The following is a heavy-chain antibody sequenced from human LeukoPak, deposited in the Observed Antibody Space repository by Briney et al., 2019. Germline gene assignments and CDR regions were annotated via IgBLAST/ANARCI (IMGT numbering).Heavy chain of an antibody. CDR2: IRYDGSKK. V-gene: IGHV3-30*02. CDR3: AKDRYYYDSSGLDV. J-gene: IGHJ6*04. Sequence: GGSLRLSCAASGFTFSSHGMHWVRQAPGKGLEWVAFIRYDGSKKYYGDSVKGRFTISRDNFKNALYLQMNSLRDEDTAVYYCAKDRYYYDSSGLDVWGKGATVTISS. CDR1: GFTFSSHG. D-gene: IGHD3-22*01.